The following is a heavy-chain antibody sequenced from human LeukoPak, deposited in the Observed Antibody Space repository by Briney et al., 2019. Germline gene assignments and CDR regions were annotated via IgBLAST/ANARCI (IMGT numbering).Heavy chain of an antibody. CDR3: ARDRGITMGFGETASDAYNY. V-gene: IGHV1-18*01. CDR1: GYTFTSYG. D-gene: IGHD3-10*01. J-gene: IGHJ4*02. CDR2: ISAYNGNT. Sequence: GASVKVSCKASGYTFTSYGISWVRQAPGQGLEWMGWISAYNGNTNYAQKLQGRVTMTTDTSTSTAYMELRSLRSDDTAVDYCARDRGITMGFGETASDAYNYWGQGTLVTVSS.